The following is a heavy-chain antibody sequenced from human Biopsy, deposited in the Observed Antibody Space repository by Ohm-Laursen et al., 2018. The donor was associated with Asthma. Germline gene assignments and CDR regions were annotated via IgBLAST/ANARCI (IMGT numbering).Heavy chain of an antibody. CDR1: GFPISNYG. Sequence: SSLRLSCTASGFPISNYGMHWVRQAPGKGLEWVAVMSYDDSQTRYADSVKGRFTISRDNSKNTLDLQMNSLRGDDTAVYYCVRWRSGYPDHYSDFWGLGTLVTVSS. V-gene: IGHV3-30*03. J-gene: IGHJ4*02. CDR3: VRWRSGYPDHYSDF. CDR2: MSYDDSQT. D-gene: IGHD2-21*01.